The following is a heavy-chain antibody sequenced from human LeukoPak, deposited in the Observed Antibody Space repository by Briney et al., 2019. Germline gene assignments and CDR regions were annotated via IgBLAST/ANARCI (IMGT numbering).Heavy chain of an antibody. V-gene: IGHV4-39*01. D-gene: IGHD3-22*01. CDR2: IYYSGST. CDR1: GGSISSSSYY. Sequence: SETLSLTCTGSGGSISSSSYYWGWIRQPPGKGLEWIGSIYYSGSTYYNPSLKSRVTISVDTSKNQFSLKLSSMTAADTAVYYRARLQYYYDSSGLTGNAFDIWGQGTMVTVSS. J-gene: IGHJ3*02. CDR3: ARLQYYYDSSGLTGNAFDI.